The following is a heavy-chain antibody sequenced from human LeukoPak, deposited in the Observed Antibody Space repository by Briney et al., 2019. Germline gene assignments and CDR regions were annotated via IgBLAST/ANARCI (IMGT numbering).Heavy chain of an antibody. V-gene: IGHV3-23*01. J-gene: IGHJ4*02. CDR1: GFTFSSYA. CDR3: AKAVKTYYYDSSGYYY. CDR2: ISGSGDST. Sequence: GGSLRLSCAASGFTFSSYAMTRVRQAPGKGLEWVSLISGSGDSTYYADSVKGRFTISRDNSKNTVYLQMNSLTAEDTAVYYCAKAVKTYYYDSSGYYYWGQGTLVTVSS. D-gene: IGHD3-22*01.